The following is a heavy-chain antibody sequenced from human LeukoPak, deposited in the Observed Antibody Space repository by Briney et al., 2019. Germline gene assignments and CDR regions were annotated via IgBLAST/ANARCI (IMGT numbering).Heavy chain of an antibody. J-gene: IGHJ4*02. D-gene: IGHD4-23*01. Sequence: PGGSLRLSCAASGFTFSSYSMNWVRQAPGKGLEWVSYISSSSSAIYYADSVKGRFTISRDNAKNSLYLQMNSLRAEDTAVYYCASDYGGNSPDYWGRGTLVTVSS. V-gene: IGHV3-48*01. CDR2: ISSSSSAI. CDR1: GFTFSSYS. CDR3: ASDYGGNSPDY.